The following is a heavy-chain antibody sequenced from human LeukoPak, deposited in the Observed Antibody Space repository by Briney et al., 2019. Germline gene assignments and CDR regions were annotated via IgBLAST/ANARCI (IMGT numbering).Heavy chain of an antibody. CDR3: VTRAPSNCAPSHCLLFGC. J-gene: IGHJ4*03. CDR1: GFIFSAYW. Sequence: PGGSLRLSCAASGFIFSAYWMSWVRQAPGLGLEWVATIVQGGSEKYYVDSVKGRFTISRDNAKNSLYLQMNSLRAEDTAVYYCVTRAPSNCAPSHCLLFGCRGPGILVTVSS. D-gene: IGHD2-21*01. V-gene: IGHV3-7*01. CDR2: IVQGGSEK.